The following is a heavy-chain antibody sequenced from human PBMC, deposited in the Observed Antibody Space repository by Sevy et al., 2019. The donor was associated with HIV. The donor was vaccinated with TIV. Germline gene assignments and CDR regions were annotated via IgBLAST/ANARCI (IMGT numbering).Heavy chain of an antibody. CDR1: GFTFSSYW. Sequence: GGSLRLSCAASGFTFSSYWMHWVRQAPGKGLVWVARIKKDGSSTRYAVFVKGRFTISRDNAKNTLYLQMNSLRAGDMGAYYCTRVPGDGYNSPSFDYWGRGTLVTVSS. CDR2: IKKDGSST. CDR3: TRVPGDGYNSPSFDY. V-gene: IGHV3-74*01. J-gene: IGHJ4*01. D-gene: IGHD1-1*01.